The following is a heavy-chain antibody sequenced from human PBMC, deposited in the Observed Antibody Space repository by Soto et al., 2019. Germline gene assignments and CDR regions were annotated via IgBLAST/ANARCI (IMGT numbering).Heavy chain of an antibody. CDR3: ARGRGDFWSGYYTYYYYGMDV. Sequence: LRLSCAASGFTFSSYAMHWVRQAPGKGLEWVAVISYDGSNKYYADSVKGRFTISRDNSKNTLYLQMNSLRAEDTAVYYCARGRGDFWSGYYTYYYYGMDVWGQGTTVTVSS. V-gene: IGHV3-30-3*01. CDR2: ISYDGSNK. D-gene: IGHD3-3*01. J-gene: IGHJ6*02. CDR1: GFTFSSYA.